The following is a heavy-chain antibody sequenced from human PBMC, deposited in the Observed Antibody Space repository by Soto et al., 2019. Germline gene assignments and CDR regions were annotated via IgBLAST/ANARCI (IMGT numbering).Heavy chain of an antibody. V-gene: IGHV1-69*13. CDR3: ARGQRYYYDSSGEFDY. CDR1: GGTFSSYA. D-gene: IGHD3-22*01. CDR2: IIPIFGTA. Sequence: SVKVSCKASGGTFSSYAISWVRQAPGQGLEWMGGIIPIFGTANYAQKFQGRVTITADESTSTAYMELSSLRSEDTAVYYCARGQRYYYDSSGEFDYWGQGTLVTISS. J-gene: IGHJ4*02.